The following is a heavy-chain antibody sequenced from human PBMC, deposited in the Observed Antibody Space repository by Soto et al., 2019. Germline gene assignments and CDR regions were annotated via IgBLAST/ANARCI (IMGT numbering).Heavy chain of an antibody. CDR1: GGSIGSGGYY. CDR2: IYYSGST. Sequence: TLSLTCTVSGGSIGSGGYYWSWIRQHPGKGLEWIGYIYYSGSTYYNPSLKSRVTISVDTSKNQFSLKLSSVTAADTAVYYCASSIRAAASFDYWGQGTLVTVSS. V-gene: IGHV4-31*03. CDR3: ASSIRAAASFDY. J-gene: IGHJ4*02. D-gene: IGHD6-13*01.